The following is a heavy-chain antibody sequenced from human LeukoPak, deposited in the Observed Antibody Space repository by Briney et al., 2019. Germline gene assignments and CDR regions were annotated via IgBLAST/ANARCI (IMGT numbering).Heavy chain of an antibody. V-gene: IGHV3-33*01. CDR3: AREGCSSTSCYTSFDY. CDR1: GFTFSSYG. CDR2: IWYDGSNK. Sequence: GSLRLSCAASGFTFSSYGMHWVRQAPGKGLEWVAVIWYDGSNKYYADSVKGRFTISRDNSKNTLYLQMNSLRAEDTAVYYCAREGCSSTSCYTSFDYWGQGTLVTVSS. J-gene: IGHJ4*02. D-gene: IGHD2-2*02.